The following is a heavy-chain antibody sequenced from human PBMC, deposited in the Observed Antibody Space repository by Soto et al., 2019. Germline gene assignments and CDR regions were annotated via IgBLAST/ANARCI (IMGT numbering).Heavy chain of an antibody. V-gene: IGHV3-30*18. D-gene: IGHD3-16*01. Sequence: QVQLVESGGGVVQPGGSLRLSCAASGFAFSTYGMHGVRQAPGKGLEWLAVISYDGSIDYYADSVKGRFTISRDNPKNTLYLQMNSLRPDDTAVYFCAKEGGPGRTGGATRYRYDCWGQGTLVTVSS. CDR3: AKEGGPGRTGGATRYRYDC. J-gene: IGHJ4*02. CDR1: GFAFSTYG. CDR2: ISYDGSID.